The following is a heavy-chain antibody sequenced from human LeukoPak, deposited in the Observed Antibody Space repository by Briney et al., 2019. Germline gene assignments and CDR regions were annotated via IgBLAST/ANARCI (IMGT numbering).Heavy chain of an antibody. CDR2: SSGGGGST. Sequence: GGSLRLSCAASGFTFSSYAMSWVRHAPGTGLEWVSASSGGGGSTYYADSVKGRFTISRDNSKNTLYMQMNSLRAEDTAVYYCAKDVGNSGDYGPDWYFDLWGRGTLVTVSS. J-gene: IGHJ2*01. CDR3: AKDVGNSGDYGPDWYFDL. D-gene: IGHD4-17*01. CDR1: GFTFSSYA. V-gene: IGHV3-23*01.